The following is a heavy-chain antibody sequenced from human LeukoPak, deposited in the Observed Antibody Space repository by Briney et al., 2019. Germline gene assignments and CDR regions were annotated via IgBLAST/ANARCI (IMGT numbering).Heavy chain of an antibody. Sequence: GESLKISCAGSVYSFTRYWIGWVRQMPGKGLEWMGIIYPSDSDTRYSPSFQGQVTISADKSISTAYLQWSSLKASDTAMYYCATIYPTTSPPFDYWGQGTLVTVSS. V-gene: IGHV5-51*01. J-gene: IGHJ4*02. CDR1: VYSFTRYW. D-gene: IGHD2-2*01. CDR3: ATIYPTTSPPFDY. CDR2: IYPSDSDT.